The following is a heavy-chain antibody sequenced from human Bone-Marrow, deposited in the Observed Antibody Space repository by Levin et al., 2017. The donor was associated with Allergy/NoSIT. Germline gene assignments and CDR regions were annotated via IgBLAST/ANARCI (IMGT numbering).Heavy chain of an antibody. CDR2: ISNDGSNK. Sequence: GGSLRLSCAASGFTFSNYGMHWVRQAPGKGLEWVAAISNDGSNKYYADSVKGRSTISRDNSKNTFYLQMNSLRAEATVVYSCAKDRASCSSNSTTYGMQIWGQGTAVTV. D-gene: IGHD2-2*01. V-gene: IGHV3-30*18. J-gene: IGHJ6*02. CDR3: AKDRASCSSNSTTYGMQI. CDR1: GFTFSNYG.